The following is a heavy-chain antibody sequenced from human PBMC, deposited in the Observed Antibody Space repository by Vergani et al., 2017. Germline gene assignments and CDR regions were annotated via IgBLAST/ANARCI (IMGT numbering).Heavy chain of an antibody. CDR1: GFTFTNYG. CDR2: TRYDGIVE. Sequence: QVQLVESGGGVVQPGGSLRLSCAASGFTFTNYGMHSVRQAPGKGLEWVAFTRYDGIVEYYGDSVRGRFTISRDNSKNTLYLQMNRLRPEDTAVYYCATAGAAYCRGASCYDFFEYWGQGTLVTVAS. D-gene: IGHD2-15*01. CDR3: ATAGAAYCRGASCYDFFEY. V-gene: IGHV3-30*02. J-gene: IGHJ4*02.